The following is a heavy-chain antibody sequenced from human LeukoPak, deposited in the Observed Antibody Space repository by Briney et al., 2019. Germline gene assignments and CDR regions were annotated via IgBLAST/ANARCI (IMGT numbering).Heavy chain of an antibody. CDR2: IKQDGSEK. CDR1: GFTFSRYW. CDR3: ARVSCTNGVCYGFDY. D-gene: IGHD2-8*01. V-gene: IGHV3-7*01. J-gene: IGHJ4*02. Sequence: GGFLRLSCAASGFTFSRYWISWVRQAPGKGLEWVANIKQDGSEKYYVDSVKGRFTISRDNAKNSLYLQINSLRGEDTAVYYCARVSCTNGVCYGFDYWGQGTLVTVSS.